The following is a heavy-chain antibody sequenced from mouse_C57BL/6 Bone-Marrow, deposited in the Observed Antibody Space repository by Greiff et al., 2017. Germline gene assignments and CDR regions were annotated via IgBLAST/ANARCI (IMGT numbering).Heavy chain of an antibody. CDR1: GFTFSSYG. Sequence: VQLQQSGGDLVKPGGSLKLSCAASGFTFSSYGMSWVRQTPDKRLEWVATISSGGSYTYYPDSVKGRFTISRDNAKNTLYLQMSSLKSEDTAMYYCARQGNCYAMDYWGQGTSVTVSS. CDR3: ARQGNCYAMDY. D-gene: IGHD4-1*01. J-gene: IGHJ4*01. V-gene: IGHV5-6*01. CDR2: ISSGGSYT.